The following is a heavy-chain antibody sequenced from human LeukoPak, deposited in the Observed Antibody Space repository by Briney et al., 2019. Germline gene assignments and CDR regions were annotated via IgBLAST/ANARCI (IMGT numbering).Heavy chain of an antibody. D-gene: IGHD3-22*01. V-gene: IGHV1-18*01. CDR2: ISAYNGNT. Sequence: ASVKVSCKASGYTFTSYGISWVRQAPGQGLEWMGWISAYNGNTNYAQKLQGRVTMTTDTSTSTAYMELGSLRSEDTAVYYCATDLGSSGYYKNFDYWGQGTLVTVSS. J-gene: IGHJ4*02. CDR1: GYTFTSYG. CDR3: ATDLGSSGYYKNFDY.